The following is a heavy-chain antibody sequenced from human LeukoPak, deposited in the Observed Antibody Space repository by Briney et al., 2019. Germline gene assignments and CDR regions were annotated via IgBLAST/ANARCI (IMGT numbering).Heavy chain of an antibody. CDR3: ARTYSSGWLGGFDY. CDR1: GFTFSSYS. Sequence: GGSLRLSCAASGFTFSSYSMNWVRQAPGKGLEWVSYISSSSSTIYYADSVKGRFTISRDNAKNSLYPQMNSLRDEDTAVYYCARTYSSGWLGGFDYWGQGTLVTVSS. D-gene: IGHD6-19*01. J-gene: IGHJ4*02. V-gene: IGHV3-48*02. CDR2: ISSSSSTI.